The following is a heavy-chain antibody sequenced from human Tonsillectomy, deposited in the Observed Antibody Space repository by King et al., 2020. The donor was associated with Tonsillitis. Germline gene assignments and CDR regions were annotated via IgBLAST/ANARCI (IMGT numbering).Heavy chain of an antibody. CDR3: AKAPDSDILTGRYYYGMDV. CDR1: GFIFSNSG. CDR2: IRYDGNTK. V-gene: IGHV3-30*02. Sequence: QEQLVQSGGGVVQPGGSLGLSCAASGFIFSNSGLHWVRQAPGKGLEWVAFIRYDGNTKYYADSVKGRFTISRDNSKNTLYLQMNSLRAEDTAVYYCAKAPDSDILTGRYYYGMDVWGQGTTVTVSS. J-gene: IGHJ6*02. D-gene: IGHD3-9*01.